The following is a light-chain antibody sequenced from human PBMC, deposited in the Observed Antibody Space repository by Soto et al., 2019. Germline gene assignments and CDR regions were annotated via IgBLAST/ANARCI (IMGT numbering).Light chain of an antibody. Sequence: QSVLTQPPSVSEAPRQRVTISCSGSRSNIGNNAVDWYQQLPGQAPKLLIYYDDLLPAGVSDRFSGFKSGTSASLAISGLQSGDEADYYCVAWDDSLNGWLFGGGTKLTVL. V-gene: IGLV1-36*01. CDR2: YDD. CDR3: VAWDDSLNGWL. CDR1: RSNIGNNA. J-gene: IGLJ3*02.